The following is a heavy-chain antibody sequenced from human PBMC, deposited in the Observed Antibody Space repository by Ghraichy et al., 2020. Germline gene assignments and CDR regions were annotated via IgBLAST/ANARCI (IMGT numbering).Heavy chain of an antibody. CDR2: ISGSGGST. CDR1: GFTFSSYA. Sequence: GESLNISCAASGFTFSSYAMSWVRQAPGKGLEWVSTISGSGGSTYYADSVKGRFTISRDNSKNTLYLQMNSLRAEDAAVYYCATAWGYCSGGTCPSYNWFDPWGKGTLVTVSS. J-gene: IGHJ5*02. D-gene: IGHD2-15*01. V-gene: IGHV3-23*01. CDR3: ATAWGYCSGGTCPSYNWFDP.